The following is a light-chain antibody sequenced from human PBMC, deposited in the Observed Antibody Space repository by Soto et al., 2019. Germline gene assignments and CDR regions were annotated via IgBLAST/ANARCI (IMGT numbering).Light chain of an antibody. CDR1: QNVNNW. V-gene: IGKV1-5*03. CDR3: QQYKTYWYT. Sequence: DIQMTQSPSTLSASVGDRVTITCRASQNVNNWLAWYQQKPGKAPTLLIYKASGLQSGVPSRFSGSGSGTEFTLTINSLQPDDFATYYCQQYKTYWYTFGQGTKLEMK. J-gene: IGKJ2*01. CDR2: KAS.